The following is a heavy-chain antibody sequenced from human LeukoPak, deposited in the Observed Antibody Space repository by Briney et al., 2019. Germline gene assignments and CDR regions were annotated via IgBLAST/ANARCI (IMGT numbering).Heavy chain of an antibody. CDR3: ARAVPAARGALGY. V-gene: IGHV3-74*01. J-gene: IGHJ4*02. D-gene: IGHD2-2*01. CDR1: GFTFSSYW. Sequence: GGSLRLSCAASGFTFSSYWMHWVRQAPGEGLVWVSRINSDGSSTSYADSVKGRFTISRDNAKNTLYLQMNSLRAEDTAVYYCARAVPAARGALGYWGQGTLVTVSS. CDR2: INSDGSST.